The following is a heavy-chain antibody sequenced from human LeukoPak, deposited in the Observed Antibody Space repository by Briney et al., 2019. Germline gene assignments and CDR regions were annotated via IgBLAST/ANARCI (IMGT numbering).Heavy chain of an antibody. CDR2: INTNTGNP. CDR1: GYTFTSYA. V-gene: IGHV7-4-1*02. D-gene: IGHD2-21*02. Sequence: ASVKVSCKASGYTFTSYAMNWVRQAPGQGLEWMGWINTNTGNPTYAQGFTGRFVFSLDTSVSTAYLQISSLKAEDTAVYYCARVEPAYCGGDCYSSWFDPWGQGTLVTVSS. CDR3: ARVEPAYCGGDCYSSWFDP. J-gene: IGHJ5*02.